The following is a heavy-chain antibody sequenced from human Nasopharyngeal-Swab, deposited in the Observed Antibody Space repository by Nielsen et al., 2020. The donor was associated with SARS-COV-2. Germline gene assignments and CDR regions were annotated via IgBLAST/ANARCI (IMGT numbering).Heavy chain of an antibody. CDR3: ARGGRYSSSSRSYYYMDV. CDR1: GYTFTSYA. J-gene: IGHJ6*03. CDR2: INAGNGNT. D-gene: IGHD6-6*01. Sequence: ASVKVSCNASGYTFTSYAMHWVRQAPGQRLEWMGWINAGNGNTKYSQKFQGRVTITRDTSASTAYMELSSLRSEDTAVYYCARGGRYSSSSRSYYYMDVWGKGTTVTVSS. V-gene: IGHV1-3*01.